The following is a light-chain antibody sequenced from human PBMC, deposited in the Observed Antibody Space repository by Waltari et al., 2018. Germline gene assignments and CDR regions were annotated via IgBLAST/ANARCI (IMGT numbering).Light chain of an antibody. CDR3: QTYDLGNPVV. CDR2: EDD. V-gene: IGLV6-57*03. J-gene: IGLJ2*01. Sequence: LVLTQPHSVSESPGKTVTISCSRSSGNIDATYVQWYQQRPGSAPATIIYEDDKRPSGVPDRFSASVDTSSNSASLTSSGLTTEDEADYYCQTYDLGNPVVFGGGTKLTVL. CDR1: SGNIDATY.